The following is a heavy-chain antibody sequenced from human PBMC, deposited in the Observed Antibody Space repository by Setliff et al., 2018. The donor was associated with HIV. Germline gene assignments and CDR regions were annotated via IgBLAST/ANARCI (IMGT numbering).Heavy chain of an antibody. CDR3: ARERRGCTSNSCYVDAFDL. V-gene: IGHV1-3*01. CDR2: INGGNGNT. J-gene: IGHJ3*01. CDR1: EYNFTKYS. Sequence: ASVKVSCKASEYNFTKYSMHWVRQAPGQSLEWMGWINGGNGNTKYSQKLLARVTFTRDTSASTAYMELSSLRSEDTAVYYCARERRGCTSNSCYVDAFDLWGQGTMVTVSS. D-gene: IGHD2-2*01.